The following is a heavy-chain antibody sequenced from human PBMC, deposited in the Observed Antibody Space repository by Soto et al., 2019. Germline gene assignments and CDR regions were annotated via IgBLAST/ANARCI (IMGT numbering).Heavy chain of an antibody. D-gene: IGHD6-19*01. Sequence: QVQLQQWGAGLLKPSETLSLTCAVYGGSFSGYYWSWIRQPPGKGLEWIGEINHSGSTNYNPSLKSRVTISVDTSKNQFSLKLSSGTAADTAVYYCARVMRMDSSGPSVDYWGQGTLVTVSS. CDR1: GGSFSGYY. CDR2: INHSGST. V-gene: IGHV4-34*01. CDR3: ARVMRMDSSGPSVDY. J-gene: IGHJ4*02.